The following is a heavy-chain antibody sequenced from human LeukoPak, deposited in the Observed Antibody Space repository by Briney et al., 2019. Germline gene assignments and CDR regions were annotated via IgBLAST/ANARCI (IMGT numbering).Heavy chain of an antibody. CDR3: ARHGLLRFLEWLGRWFDP. D-gene: IGHD3-3*01. V-gene: IGHV3-7*01. CDR2: IKQDGSEK. J-gene: IGHJ5*02. CDR1: GFTFSSYW. Sequence: PGGSLRLSCAASGFTFSSYWMSWVRQAPGKGLEWVANIKQDGSEKYYVDSVKGRFTISRDNAKNSLYLQMNSLRAEDTAVYYCARHGLLRFLEWLGRWFDPWGQGTLVTVSS.